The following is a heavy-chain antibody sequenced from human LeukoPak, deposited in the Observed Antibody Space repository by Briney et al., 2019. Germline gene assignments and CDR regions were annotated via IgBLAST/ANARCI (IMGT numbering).Heavy chain of an antibody. V-gene: IGHV4-59*08. J-gene: IGHJ6*03. CDR2: IYVTGST. D-gene: IGHD3-16*02. CDR3: ARHIGGGIEDMDV. CDR1: GGSIGTYY. Sequence: PSETLSLTRIVSGGSIGTYYWSWIRQSPGKGLEWIGYIYVTGSTRYNPYLQSRVTISVDTSRNQFFLKMSSVTAADMAVYYCARHIGGGIEDMDVWGTGTKVTVSS.